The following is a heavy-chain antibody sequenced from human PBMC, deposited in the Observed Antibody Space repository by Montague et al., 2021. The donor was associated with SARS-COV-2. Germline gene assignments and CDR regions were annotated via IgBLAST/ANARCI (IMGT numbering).Heavy chain of an antibody. CDR1: GFTFSSYA. V-gene: IGHV3-30-3*01. J-gene: IGHJ6*02. Sequence: SLRLSCAASGFTFSSYAMHWVRQAPGKGLEWVAVISYDGDNKHYADSVKGRVTISRDNSKNTLYLQMNSLRADDTAVYYCARVRVGATDYNYYYGLDVWGQGTMVTVSS. D-gene: IGHD1-26*01. CDR2: ISYDGDNK. CDR3: ARVRVGATDYNYYYGLDV.